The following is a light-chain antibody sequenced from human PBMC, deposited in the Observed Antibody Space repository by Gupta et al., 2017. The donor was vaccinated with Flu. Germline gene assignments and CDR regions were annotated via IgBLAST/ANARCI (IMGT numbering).Light chain of an antibody. V-gene: IGLV2-8*01. Sequence: TSSDVGGYNYVSWYQQHPGKAPKLMIYEVSKRPSWVPDRFSGSKSGNTASLTVSGLQAEDEADYYCSSYAGSNNVVFGGGTKLTVL. CDR3: SSYAGSNNVV. CDR2: EVS. CDR1: SSDVGGYNY. J-gene: IGLJ2*01.